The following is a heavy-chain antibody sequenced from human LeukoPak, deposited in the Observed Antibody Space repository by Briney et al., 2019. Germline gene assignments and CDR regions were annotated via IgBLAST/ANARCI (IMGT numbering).Heavy chain of an antibody. Sequence: SETLSLTCTVSGGSISSYYWSWIRQPPGKGPEWIGYIYYSGSTNYNPSLKSRVTISVDTSKNQVSLKLSSVTAADTAVYYCATASNYDILTGYGDDAFDIWGQGTMVTVSS. V-gene: IGHV4-59*01. J-gene: IGHJ3*02. CDR3: ATASNYDILTGYGDDAFDI. CDR2: IYYSGST. CDR1: GGSISSYY. D-gene: IGHD3-9*01.